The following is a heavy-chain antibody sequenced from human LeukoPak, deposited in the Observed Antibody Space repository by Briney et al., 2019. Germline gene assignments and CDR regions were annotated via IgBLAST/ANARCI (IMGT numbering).Heavy chain of an antibody. V-gene: IGHV4-59*08. CDR3: AGHSSSLWFGELSRDYYYYGMDV. J-gene: IGHJ6*02. Sequence: SETLSLTCTVSGGSISSYYWSWIRQPPGKGLEWIGYIYYSGSTNYNPSLKSRVTISVDTSKNQFSLKLSSVTAADTAVYYCAGHSSSLWFGELSRDYYYYGMDVWGQGTTVTVSS. CDR1: GGSISSYY. CDR2: IYYSGST. D-gene: IGHD3-10*01.